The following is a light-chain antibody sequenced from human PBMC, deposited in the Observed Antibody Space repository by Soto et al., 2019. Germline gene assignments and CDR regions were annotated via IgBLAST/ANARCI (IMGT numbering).Light chain of an antibody. Sequence: DIQMTQSPSSLSASVGDRVTITCQASQDISTYLNWYQQKPGKAPKLLLYDASNLETGVPSRFSGSGSGTDFTFTVSSLQPEDIATYYCQQFYHLPLTFGGGTKVEIK. V-gene: IGKV1-33*01. J-gene: IGKJ4*01. CDR2: DAS. CDR1: QDISTY. CDR3: QQFYHLPLT.